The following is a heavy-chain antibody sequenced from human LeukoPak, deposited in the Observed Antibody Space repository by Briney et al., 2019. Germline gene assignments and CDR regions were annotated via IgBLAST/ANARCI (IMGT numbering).Heavy chain of an antibody. CDR2: IYTSGST. CDR1: GGSISSGSYY. CDR3: ARDKDTYDFWSGSDV. Sequence: PSETLSLTCTVSGGSISSGSYYWSWIRQPAGKGLEWIGRIYTSGSTNYNPSLKSRVTISVDTSKNQFSLKLSSVTAADTAVYYCARDKDTYDFWSGSDVWGKGTTVTVSS. V-gene: IGHV4-61*02. D-gene: IGHD3-3*01. J-gene: IGHJ6*04.